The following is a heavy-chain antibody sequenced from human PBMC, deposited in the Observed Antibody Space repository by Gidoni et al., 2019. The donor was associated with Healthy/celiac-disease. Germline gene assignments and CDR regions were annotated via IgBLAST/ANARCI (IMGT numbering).Heavy chain of an antibody. Sequence: EVQLVQSGAEVHKPGESLQIFCRGSDYSFTSYWIGWVRQIPGKGLEWLGIIFPGDSDTRYSPSFQDQITISADKSISTAYMQWSSLKASDTAMYYCARLVVVVAAIPRGWFDPWGQGTLVTVSS. CDR1: DYSFTSYW. D-gene: IGHD2-15*01. CDR2: IFPGDSDT. V-gene: IGHV5-51*03. J-gene: IGHJ5*02. CDR3: ARLVVVVAAIPRGWFDP.